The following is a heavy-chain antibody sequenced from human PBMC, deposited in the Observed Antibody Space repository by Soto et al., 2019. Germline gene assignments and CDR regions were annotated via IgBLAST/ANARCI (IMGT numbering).Heavy chain of an antibody. Sequence: GGSLRLSCAASGLTFSSYAMSWVRQPPGKGLEWVSAISGSGGSTYYADSVKGRFTISRDNSKNTLYLQMNSLRAEDTAVYYCAKDTTYYDFWSGYYPIFFDLWGQGTQVTVSS. J-gene: IGHJ4*02. CDR1: GLTFSSYA. D-gene: IGHD3-3*01. CDR3: AKDTTYYDFWSGYYPIFFDL. V-gene: IGHV3-23*01. CDR2: ISGSGGST.